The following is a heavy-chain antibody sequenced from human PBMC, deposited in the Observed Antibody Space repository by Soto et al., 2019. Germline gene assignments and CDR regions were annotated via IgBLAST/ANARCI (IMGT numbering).Heavy chain of an antibody. CDR2: ISSSSGSI. J-gene: IGHJ6*03. CDR3: ARDEYYYGSGANYYYYVDV. D-gene: IGHD3-10*01. Sequence: PGGSLRLSCAASGFTFSSYSMNWVRQAPGKGLEWVSYISSSSGSIYYADSVKGRFTISRDNAKNSLYLQMNSLRAEDTAVYYCARDEYYYGSGANYYYYVDVWGKGTSVTVSS. V-gene: IGHV3-48*01. CDR1: GFTFSSYS.